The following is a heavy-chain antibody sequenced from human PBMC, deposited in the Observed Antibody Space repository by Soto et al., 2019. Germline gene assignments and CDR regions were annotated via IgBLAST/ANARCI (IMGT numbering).Heavy chain of an antibody. CDR3: ASRSGGWFGELLYSHYYYGMDV. V-gene: IGHV3-21*01. J-gene: IGHJ6*02. Sequence: EVQLVESGGGLVKPGGSLRLSCAASGFTFSSYSMNWVRQAPGKGLEWVSSISSSSSYIYYADSVKGRFTISRDNAKNSLYLKMNSLRAEDTAVYYCASRSGGWFGELLYSHYYYGMDVWCQGTTVTVSS. D-gene: IGHD3-10*01. CDR1: GFTFSSYS. CDR2: ISSSSSYI.